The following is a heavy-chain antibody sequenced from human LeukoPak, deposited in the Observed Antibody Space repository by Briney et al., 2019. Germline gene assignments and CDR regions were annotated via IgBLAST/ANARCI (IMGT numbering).Heavy chain of an antibody. CDR2: IWYDGSNK. D-gene: IGHD4-17*01. V-gene: IGHV3-33*01. Sequence: GGSLRISCAASGFTFSSYGMHWVRQAPGKGLEWVAVIWYDGSNKYYADSVKGRFTISRDNSKNTLYLQMNSLRAEDTAVYYCAREGNYGDYYFDYWGQGTLVTVSS. J-gene: IGHJ4*02. CDR1: GFTFSSYG. CDR3: AREGNYGDYYFDY.